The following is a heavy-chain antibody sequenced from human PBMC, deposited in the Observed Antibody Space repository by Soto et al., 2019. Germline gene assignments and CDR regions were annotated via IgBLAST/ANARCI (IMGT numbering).Heavy chain of an antibody. CDR3: ARKILGSTSRPNYWYFDL. D-gene: IGHD2-2*01. Sequence: EVQLLESGGGLVQPGGSLRLSCAGSGFTFINYAMNWVRQAPGKGLGWVSSISGGGDATFFADSVRGRFTISRDNSKNTVTLQMNSLGVDDTAVYYWARKILGSTSRPNYWYFDLWGRGTLVTVSS. CDR1: GFTFINYA. CDR2: ISGGGDAT. J-gene: IGHJ2*01. V-gene: IGHV3-23*01.